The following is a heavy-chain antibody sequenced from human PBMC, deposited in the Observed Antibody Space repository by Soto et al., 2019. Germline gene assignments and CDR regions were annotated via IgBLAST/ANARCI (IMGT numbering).Heavy chain of an antibody. CDR3: AKDQHTAMVILVQDY. D-gene: IGHD5-18*01. V-gene: IGHV3-23*01. Sequence: EVQLLESGGGLVQPGGSLRLSCAASGFTFNSYAMSWVRQAPGKGLEWVSGISGSGGSTYYADSVKGRFTISRDNSKNTLYLQMNSLRAEDTAVYYCAKDQHTAMVILVQDYWGQGTLVTVSS. J-gene: IGHJ4*02. CDR2: ISGSGGST. CDR1: GFTFNSYA.